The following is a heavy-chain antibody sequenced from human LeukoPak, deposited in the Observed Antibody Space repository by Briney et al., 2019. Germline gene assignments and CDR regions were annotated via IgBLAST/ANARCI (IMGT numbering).Heavy chain of an antibody. Sequence: GGSLRLSCAASGFTFSSYGMHWVRQAPGKGLEWVAVIWYDGSNKYYADSVKGRFTISRDNSKNTLYLQMNSLRAEDTAVYYCAKGPRPNFCSSTSCWYYFDYWGQGTLVTVSS. CDR1: GFTFSSYG. J-gene: IGHJ4*02. CDR3: AKGPRPNFCSSTSCWYYFDY. D-gene: IGHD2-2*01. CDR2: IWYDGSNK. V-gene: IGHV3-33*06.